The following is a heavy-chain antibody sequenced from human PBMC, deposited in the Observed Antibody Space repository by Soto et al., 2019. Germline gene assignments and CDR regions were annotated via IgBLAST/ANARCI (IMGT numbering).Heavy chain of an antibody. J-gene: IGHJ4*02. CDR3: ARDVDYYDSSGYAPRDY. CDR1: GFTISSNY. Sequence: GGSLRLSCAASGFTISSNYMSWVRQAPGKGLEWVSVIYSGGSTYYADSVKGRFTISRDNSKNTLYLQMNSLRAEDTAVYYCARDVDYYDSSGYAPRDYWGQGTLVTVSS. V-gene: IGHV3-53*01. CDR2: IYSGGST. D-gene: IGHD3-22*01.